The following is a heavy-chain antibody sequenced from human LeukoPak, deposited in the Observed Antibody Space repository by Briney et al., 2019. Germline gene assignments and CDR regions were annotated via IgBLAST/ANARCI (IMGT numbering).Heavy chain of an antibody. CDR2: IYYSGST. V-gene: IGHV4-30-4*08. Sequence: SETLSLTCTVSGGSISSGDYYWSWIRQPPGKGLEWIGYIYYSGSTYYNPSLKSRVTISVDTSKNQFSLKLSSVTAADTAVYYCARGTYYYGSGSPVPFDYWGQGTLVTVSS. D-gene: IGHD3-10*01. J-gene: IGHJ4*02. CDR1: GGSISSGDYY. CDR3: ARGTYYYGSGSPVPFDY.